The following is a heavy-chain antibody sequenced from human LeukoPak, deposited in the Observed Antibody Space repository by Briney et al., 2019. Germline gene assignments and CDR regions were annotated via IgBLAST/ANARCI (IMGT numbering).Heavy chain of an antibody. CDR3: ARHSGPVDGFDF. J-gene: IGHJ4*02. V-gene: IGHV4-59*01. D-gene: IGHD3-10*01. CDR1: GGSISSYY. CDR2: IYYSGST. Sequence: SETLSLTCTVSGGSISSYYWSWIRQPPGKGLEWIGYIYYSGSTNYNLSLRSRVTMSVDTSKNQFSLKLSSVTAADTAMYYCARHSGPVDGFDFWGQGTLVAVSS.